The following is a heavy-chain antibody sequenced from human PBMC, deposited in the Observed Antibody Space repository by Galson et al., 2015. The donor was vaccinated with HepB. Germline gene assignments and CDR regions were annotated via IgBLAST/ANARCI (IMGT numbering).Heavy chain of an antibody. D-gene: IGHD3-10*02. CDR2: IDWDDDK. CDR3: ARISDLFADSAQRTED. CDR1: GISLRTRQMC. J-gene: IGHJ4*02. Sequence: PALVKPTQTLTLTCTVSGISLRTRQMCVTWIRQSPGKALEWLARIDWDDDKYYSTSLKTRLTISRDTSKNQVVLTMTNMDPVDTGTYYCARISDLFADSAQRTEDWGLGTLVTVSS. V-gene: IGHV2-70*11.